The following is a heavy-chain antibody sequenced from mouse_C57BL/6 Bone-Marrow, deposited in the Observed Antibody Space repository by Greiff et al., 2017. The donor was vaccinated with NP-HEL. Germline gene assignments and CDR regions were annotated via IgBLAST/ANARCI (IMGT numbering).Heavy chain of an antibody. Sequence: EVKVVESGGGLVKPGGSLKLSCAASGFTFSDYGMHWVRQAPEKGLEWVAYISSGSSTIYYADTVKGRFTISRDNAKNTLFLQMTSLRSEDTAMYYCARLKRGYAMYYWGQGTSVTVSS. V-gene: IGHV5-17*01. CDR2: ISSGSSTI. CDR1: GFTFSDYG. J-gene: IGHJ4*01. CDR3: ARLKRGYAMYY.